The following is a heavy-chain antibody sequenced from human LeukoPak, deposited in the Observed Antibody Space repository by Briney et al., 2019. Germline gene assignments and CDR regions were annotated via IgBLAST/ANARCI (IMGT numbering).Heavy chain of an antibody. CDR2: INHSGST. CDR3: ARESLVVPQNRSFDY. Sequence: SETLSLTCTVSGGSISSSSYYWGWIRQPPGKGLEWIGEINHSGSTNYNPSLKSRVTISVDTSKNQFSLKLSSVTAADTAVYYCARESLVVPQNRSFDYWGQGTLVTVSS. CDR1: GGSISSSSYY. V-gene: IGHV4-39*07. D-gene: IGHD3-22*01. J-gene: IGHJ4*02.